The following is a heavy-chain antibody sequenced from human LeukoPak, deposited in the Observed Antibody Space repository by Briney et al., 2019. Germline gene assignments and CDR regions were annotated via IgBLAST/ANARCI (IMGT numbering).Heavy chain of an antibody. CDR3: ARIKVTSDGAL. Sequence: GASVKVSCKASGYTFTDYYIHWVRQAPGQGFEWMGRITPNSGGTIYAQTFQGRFTMTRDTSISTAYMELSRLRSDDTAVYYCARIKVTSDGALWGQGTLVTVSS. V-gene: IGHV1-2*02. D-gene: IGHD5-18*01. J-gene: IGHJ4*02. CDR2: ITPNSGGT. CDR1: GYTFTDYY.